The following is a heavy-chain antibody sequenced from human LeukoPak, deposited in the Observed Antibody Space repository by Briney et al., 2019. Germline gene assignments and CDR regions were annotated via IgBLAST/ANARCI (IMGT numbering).Heavy chain of an antibody. CDR1: GGSFNGYY. V-gene: IGHV4-34*01. CDR2: INHSGST. D-gene: IGHD4-17*01. CDR3: AATTEGRFDAFDI. Sequence: PSETLSLTCAVYGGSFNGYYWSWIRQSPGKGLEWIGEINHSGSTNYNPSLKSRVTISVDTSKNQFSLKLSSVTAADTAVYYCAATTEGRFDAFDIWGQGTMVTVSS. J-gene: IGHJ3*02.